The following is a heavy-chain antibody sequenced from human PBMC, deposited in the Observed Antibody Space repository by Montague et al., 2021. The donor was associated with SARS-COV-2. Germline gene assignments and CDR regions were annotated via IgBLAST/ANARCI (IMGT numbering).Heavy chain of an antibody. D-gene: IGHD3-10*01. CDR3: AKHFRDSGAWYGMDV. V-gene: IGHV3-21*01. CDR2: ISTTSDYT. Sequence: SLRLSCAASGFTFSSYSINWVRQAPGKGLEWVSPISTTSDYTNYADSVKGRFTISRDNAKNSLYLQMNSLRAEDTAVYYCAKHFRDSGAWYGMDVGSLATTVTVPS. J-gene: IGHJ6*02. CDR1: GFTFSSYS.